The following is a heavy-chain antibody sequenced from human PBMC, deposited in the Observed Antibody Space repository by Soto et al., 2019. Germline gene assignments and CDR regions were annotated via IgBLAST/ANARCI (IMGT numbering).Heavy chain of an antibody. CDR2: INHSGST. J-gene: IGHJ4*02. V-gene: IGHV4-34*01. CDR3: ARAVGHFDY. Sequence: SETLSLTCAVYGGSFSGYYWSWIRQPPGKGLEWIGEINHSGSTNYNPSLKSRVTISVDTSKNQFSLKLSSVTAADTAVCYCARAVGHFDYWGQGTLVTVSS. CDR1: GGSFSGYY.